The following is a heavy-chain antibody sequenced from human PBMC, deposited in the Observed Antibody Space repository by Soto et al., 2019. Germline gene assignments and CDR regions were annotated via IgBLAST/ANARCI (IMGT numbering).Heavy chain of an antibody. CDR3: ARGEGVPSCTNGVCYRGDYYYYGMDV. D-gene: IGHD2-8*01. J-gene: IGHJ6*02. Sequence: ASVKVSCKASGYTFTSYAMHWVRQAPGQRLEWMGWINAGNGNTKYSQKFQGRVTITRDTSASTAYMELSSPRSEDTAVYYCARGEGVPSCTNGVCYRGDYYYYGMDVWGQGTTVTVSS. CDR2: INAGNGNT. V-gene: IGHV1-3*01. CDR1: GYTFTSYA.